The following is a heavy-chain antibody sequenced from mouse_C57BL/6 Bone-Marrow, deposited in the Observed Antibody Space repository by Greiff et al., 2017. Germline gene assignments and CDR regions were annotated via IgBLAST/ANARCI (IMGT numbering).Heavy chain of an antibody. V-gene: IGHV1-64*01. CDR1: GYTFTSYW. J-gene: IGHJ1*03. D-gene: IGHD1-1*01. CDR2: IHPNSGST. Sequence: QVQLQPPGAELVKPGASVKLSCKASGYTFTSYWMHWVKQRPGQGLEWIGMIHPNSGSTNYNEKFKSKATLTVDKSSSTAYMQLSSLTSEDSAVYYCARFYYYGSSRYFDVWGTGTTVTVSS. CDR3: ARFYYYGSSRYFDV.